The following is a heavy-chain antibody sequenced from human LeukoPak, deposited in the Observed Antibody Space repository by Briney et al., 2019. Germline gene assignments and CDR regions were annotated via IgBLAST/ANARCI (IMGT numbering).Heavy chain of an antibody. CDR2: ISSSSSYI. D-gene: IGHD2-2*01. Sequence: GGSLRLSCAASGFTFSSYSMNWVRQAPGKGLEWVSSISSSSSYIYYADSVKGRFTISRDNAKNSLYLQMNSLRAEDTAVYYCARVYGLTSCCTFDYWAREPWSPSPQ. CDR1: GFTFSSYS. CDR3: ARVYGLTSCCTFDY. V-gene: IGHV3-21*01. J-gene: IGHJ4*02.